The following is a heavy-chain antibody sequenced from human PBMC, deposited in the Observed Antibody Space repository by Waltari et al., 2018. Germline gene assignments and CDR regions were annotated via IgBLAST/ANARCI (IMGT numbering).Heavy chain of an antibody. CDR3: ARVPFYCTNGVCYYYFDY. V-gene: IGHV4-61*02. J-gene: IGHJ4*02. CDR2: SYTSGLT. Sequence: QVQLQESGPGLVKPSQTLSLTCTVSGGSISSGSYYWSWIWQPAGKGLEWIGRSYTSGLTNYNPSLKSRVTRSVDTSKNQFSLKLSSVTAADTAVYYCARVPFYCTNGVCYYYFDYWGQGTLVTVSS. CDR1: GGSISSGSYY. D-gene: IGHD2-8*01.